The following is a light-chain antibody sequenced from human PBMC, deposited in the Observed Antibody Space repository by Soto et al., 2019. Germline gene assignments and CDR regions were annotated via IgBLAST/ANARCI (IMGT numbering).Light chain of an antibody. CDR1: SSDVGAYNF. Sequence: QSALTQPASVSGSPGQSITISCTGSSSDVGAYNFVSWYQQYPGKAPRLLIYDVNDRPSGVSNRFSGSKSGNMASLTISGLQAEDEADYYCSSFVGSNALRVAFGGGTKLTVL. CDR3: SSFVGSNALRVA. CDR2: DVN. J-gene: IGLJ2*01. V-gene: IGLV2-14*03.